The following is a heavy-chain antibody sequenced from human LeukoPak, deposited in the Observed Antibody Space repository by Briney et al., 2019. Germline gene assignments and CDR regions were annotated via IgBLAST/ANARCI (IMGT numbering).Heavy chain of an antibody. CDR1: GGSISSYY. J-gene: IGHJ6*03. CDR3: ARSVGDGSYPPSLYYYYMDV. CDR2: IYYSGST. Sequence: SETLSLTCTVSGGSISSYYWSWIRQPPGKGLEWIGYIYYSGSTNYNPSLKSRVTISVDTSKNQFSLKLSSVTAADTAVYYCARSVGDGSYPPSLYYYYMDVWGKGTTVTVSS. D-gene: IGHD3-16*01. V-gene: IGHV4-59*01.